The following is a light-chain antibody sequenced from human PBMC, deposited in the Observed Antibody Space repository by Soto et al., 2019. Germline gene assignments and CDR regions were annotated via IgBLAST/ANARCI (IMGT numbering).Light chain of an antibody. CDR2: DAS. Sequence: EVVLTQSPDTLSLPPGERATLSCRASQSISSYLAWYQQKPGQAPRLLIYDASSRATGIPARFSGSGSGTDFTLTISSLEPEDFAVYYCQQLSDWPPQLTFGQGPKVEIK. CDR1: QSISSY. J-gene: IGKJ1*01. CDR3: QQLSDWPPQLT. V-gene: IGKV3-11*01.